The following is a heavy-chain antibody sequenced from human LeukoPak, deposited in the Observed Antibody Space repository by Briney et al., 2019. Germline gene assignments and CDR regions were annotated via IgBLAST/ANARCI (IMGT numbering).Heavy chain of an antibody. D-gene: IGHD7-27*01. V-gene: IGHV3-30*01. CDR2: ISYDGSNK. CDR1: GFTFSTYA. Sequence: GGSLRLSCAASGFTFSTYAMHWVRQAPGKGLEWVALISYDGSNKVYEDSVKGRFTVSRDNSKNTLYLQMNSQRPEDTAVYYCARGTGVYVTSPFDYWGQGALVTVSS. J-gene: IGHJ4*02. CDR3: ARGTGVYVTSPFDY.